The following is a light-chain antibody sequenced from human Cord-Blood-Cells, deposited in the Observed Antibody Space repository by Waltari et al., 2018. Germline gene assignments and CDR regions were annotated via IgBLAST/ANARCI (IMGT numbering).Light chain of an antibody. CDR2: EVS. V-gene: IGLV2-14*01. J-gene: IGLJ1*01. CDR3: SSYTSSSTLYV. Sequence: QSALTHPASVSGSPGQSITLSCTGTSRHVGGHTYVSWYQQHPGKAPKLMIYEVSNRPSGVSNRFSGSKSGNTASLTISGLQAEDEADYYCSSYTSSSTLYVFGTGTKVTVL. CDR1: SRHVGGHTY.